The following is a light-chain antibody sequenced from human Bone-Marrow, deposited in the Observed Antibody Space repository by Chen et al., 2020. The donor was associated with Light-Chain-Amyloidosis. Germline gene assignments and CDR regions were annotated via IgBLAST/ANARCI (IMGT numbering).Light chain of an antibody. CDR3: QAADSSGTYEVI. CDR1: DLPTKY. V-gene: IGLV3-25*03. CDR2: RDT. J-gene: IGLJ2*01. Sequence: SYELPQPPSVSVSTGQTARITCSGDDLPTKYAYWYQQKPGQAPVLVIHRDTERPSGISEGVSGSSSGTTATLTISGVQAEDEADYHCQAADSSGTYEVIFGGGTKLTVL.